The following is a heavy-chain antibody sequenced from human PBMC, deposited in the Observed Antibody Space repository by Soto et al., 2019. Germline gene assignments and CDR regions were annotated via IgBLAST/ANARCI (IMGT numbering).Heavy chain of an antibody. Sequence: PGGSLRLSCAASGFTFSSYGMHWVRQAPGKGLEWVAVIWYDGSNKYYADSVKGRFTISRDNSKNTLDLEMNSLRAEDTAVYYCAKAKDPTSATPTRPFDYWGQGTLVTVSS. D-gene: IGHD1-1*01. J-gene: IGHJ4*02. CDR2: IWYDGSNK. V-gene: IGHV3-33*06. CDR3: AKAKDPTSATPTRPFDY. CDR1: GFTFSSYG.